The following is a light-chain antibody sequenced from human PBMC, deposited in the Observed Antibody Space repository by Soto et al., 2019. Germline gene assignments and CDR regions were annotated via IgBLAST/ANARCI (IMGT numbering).Light chain of an antibody. J-gene: IGKJ2*01. V-gene: IGKV4-1*01. CDR1: QSVLYSSNNKNF. CDR2: WAS. Sequence: DIVMTQSPDSLAVSLGERATINCKSSQSVLYSSNNKNFLAWYQQKPGQPPKLLISWASTRESGVPDRFSGSGSGTDFTLTISSLQAEDVAVYYCQQYYSTPYTFGHGTKLEIK. CDR3: QQYYSTPYT.